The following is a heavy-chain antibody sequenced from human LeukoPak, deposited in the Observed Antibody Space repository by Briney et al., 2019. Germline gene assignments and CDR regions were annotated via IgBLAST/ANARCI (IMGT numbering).Heavy chain of an antibody. J-gene: IGHJ4*02. CDR3: ARRAGAYSHPYDY. Sequence: PGGSLRLSCTLSGFTVSSNSMSWVREAPGKELEWVSFIYSGTIHYSDSVKGRFTISRDNSKNTLYLQMNSLRAEDTAVYYCARRAGAYSHPYDYWGQGTLVTVSS. CDR2: IYSGTI. D-gene: IGHD4/OR15-4a*01. CDR1: GFTVSSNS. V-gene: IGHV3-53*01.